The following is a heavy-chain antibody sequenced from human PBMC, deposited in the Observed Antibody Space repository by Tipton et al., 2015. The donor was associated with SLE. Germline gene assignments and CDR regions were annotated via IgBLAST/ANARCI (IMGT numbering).Heavy chain of an antibody. CDR3: AREPYYYDSSGHYVSWFDP. D-gene: IGHD3-22*01. V-gene: IGHV4-4*08. Sequence: TLSLTCTVSGGPISSYYWSWIRQPPGKGLEWIGYIYTSGSSNYNPSLKSRVTISVDTSKNQFSLKLSSVTAADTAVYYCAREPYYYDSSGHYVSWFDPWGQGTLVTVSS. CDR1: GGPISSYY. J-gene: IGHJ5*02. CDR2: IYTSGSS.